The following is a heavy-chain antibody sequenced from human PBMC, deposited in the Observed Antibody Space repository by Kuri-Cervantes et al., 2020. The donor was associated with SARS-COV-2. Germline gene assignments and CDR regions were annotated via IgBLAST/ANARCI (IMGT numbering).Heavy chain of an antibody. CDR3: ARIQETTIFGVVIHLYYYMDV. J-gene: IGHJ6*03. V-gene: IGHV3-11*04. Sequence: GESLKISCAASGITFSNYCMSWIRQAPGKGLEWVSYISSSGSTIYYADSVKGRFTISRDNAKNSLYLQMNSLRAEDTAVYYCARIQETTIFGVVIHLYYYMDVWGKGTTVTVSS. CDR1: GITFSNYC. D-gene: IGHD3-3*01. CDR2: ISSSGSTI.